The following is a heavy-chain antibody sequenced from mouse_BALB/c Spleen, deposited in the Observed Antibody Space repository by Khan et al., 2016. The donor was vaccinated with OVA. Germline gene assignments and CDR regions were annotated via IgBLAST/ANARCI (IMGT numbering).Heavy chain of an antibody. D-gene: IGHD1-1*01. Sequence: EVELVESGGDLVKTGGSLKLSCAASGFTFSTYGMSWVRQTPDKRLEWVATISSGGHYTYYIDSVKGRFTLSRDNAKNILYLQMTSLRSEDTAMYYCARLAYYYKSEGFAYWGQGTLVTVSA. J-gene: IGHJ3*01. CDR1: GFTFSTYG. CDR2: ISSGGHYT. CDR3: ARLAYYYKSEGFAY. V-gene: IGHV5-6*01.